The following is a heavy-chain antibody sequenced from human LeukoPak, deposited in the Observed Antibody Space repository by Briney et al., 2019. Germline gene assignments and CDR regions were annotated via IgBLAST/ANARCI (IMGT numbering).Heavy chain of an antibody. CDR3: ARPGGSSGPAADLDY. J-gene: IGHJ4*01. D-gene: IGHD3-22*01. CDR2: IYPGDSET. V-gene: IGHV5-51*01. Sequence: GESLKISCKGSGYSFTSYWIGWVRPMPGKGPEWMGIIYPGDSETRYSPSFQGQVTISADKSITTAYLLWSSLKASDTAIYYCARPGGSSGPAADLDYWGQGTLVTVSS. CDR1: GYSFTSYW.